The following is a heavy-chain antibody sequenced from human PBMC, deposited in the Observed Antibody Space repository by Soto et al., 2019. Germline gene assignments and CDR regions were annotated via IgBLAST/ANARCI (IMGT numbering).Heavy chain of an antibody. D-gene: IGHD5-12*01. V-gene: IGHV4-31*03. CDR2: IYYSGST. CDR3: ARVASITPGTQYYFDY. J-gene: IGHJ4*02. Sequence: QVQLQESGPGLVKPSQTLSLTCTVSGGSISSGGYYWSWIRQHPGKGLERIGYIYYSGSTYYNPSLKSRVSISVDTSKNQFSLKLSSVTAADTAVYYCARVASITPGTQYYFDYWCQGTLVTVS. CDR1: GGSISSGGYY.